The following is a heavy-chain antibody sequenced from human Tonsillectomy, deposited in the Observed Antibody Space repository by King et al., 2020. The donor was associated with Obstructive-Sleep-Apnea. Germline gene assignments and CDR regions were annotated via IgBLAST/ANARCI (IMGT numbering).Heavy chain of an antibody. D-gene: IGHD2-2*01. Sequence: VQLVESGAEVKKPGSAVKVSCKASGGTFSNYAISWVRQAPGQGLEWIGGIIPILDIPNYAQKFQGRVTITADMSTSTAYMELSSLRSEDTAIYYCARDGCISTSCPYNYYYASDVWGQGTTVTVSS. J-gene: IGHJ6*02. CDR3: ARDGCISTSCPYNYYYASDV. V-gene: IGHV1-69*09. CDR2: IIPILDIP. CDR1: GGTFSNYA.